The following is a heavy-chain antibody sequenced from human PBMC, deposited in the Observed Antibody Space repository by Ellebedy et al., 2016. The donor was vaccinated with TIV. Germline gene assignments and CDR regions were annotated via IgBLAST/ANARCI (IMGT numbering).Heavy chain of an antibody. CDR2: SRYDGDSA. V-gene: IGHV3-30*02. CDR1: GFRFDTYG. J-gene: IGHJ4*02. D-gene: IGHD3-10*01. CDR3: AKDRAYYGSETFPNYFEF. Sequence: PGGSLRLSCAASGFRFDTYGMHWVRQTPGRGLEWVAFSRYDGDSAYLADSVKGRFTISRDNSKNTLYLQMESLRADDTAVYFCAKDRAYYGSETFPNYFEFWGQGTLVSVSS.